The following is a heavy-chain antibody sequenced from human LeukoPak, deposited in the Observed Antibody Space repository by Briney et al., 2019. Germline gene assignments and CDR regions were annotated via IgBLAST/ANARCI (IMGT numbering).Heavy chain of an antibody. CDR2: IYYSGST. CDR1: GGSISSSSYY. V-gene: IGHV4-39*01. J-gene: IGHJ5*02. Sequence: KPSETLSLTCTVSGGSISSSSYYWGWIRQPPGKGLEWIGSIYYSGSTYYNPSLKSRVTISVDTSKNQFSLKLSSVTAADTAVYYCARGLLGYCSGGSCLWFDPWGQGTLVTVSS. CDR3: ARGLLGYCSGGSCLWFDP. D-gene: IGHD2-15*01.